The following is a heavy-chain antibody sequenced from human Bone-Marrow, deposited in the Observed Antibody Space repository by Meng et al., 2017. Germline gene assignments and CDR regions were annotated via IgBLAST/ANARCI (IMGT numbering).Heavy chain of an antibody. D-gene: IGHD4-17*01. CDR1: VGSISSGNHY. J-gene: IGHJ2*01. V-gene: IGHV4-30-4*01. CDR3: ASLYGDSSVWYLDL. CDR2: IYYSGST. Sequence: QVQLEESGPGLVKPSQPLSLSCTVSVGSISSGNHYWSCIRQPPGKGLEYIGYIYYSGSTYYNPSLKRRVIISVVTSKNQFSLRLNSVTAADTAVYYCASLYGDSSVWYLDLWGRGTLVTVSS.